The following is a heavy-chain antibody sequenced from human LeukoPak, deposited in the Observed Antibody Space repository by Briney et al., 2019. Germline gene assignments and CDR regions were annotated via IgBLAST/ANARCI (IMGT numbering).Heavy chain of an antibody. Sequence: PSETLSLTCTVSGGSISSSSYYWGWIRQPPGKGLEWIGSIYYSGSTYYNPSLKSRVTISVDTSKNQFSLKLSSVTAADTAVYYCARLSVGYCRSTSCYSADYWGQGTLVTVSS. CDR1: GGSISSSSYY. J-gene: IGHJ4*02. CDR2: IYYSGST. D-gene: IGHD2-2*01. CDR3: ARLSVGYCRSTSCYSADY. V-gene: IGHV4-39*07.